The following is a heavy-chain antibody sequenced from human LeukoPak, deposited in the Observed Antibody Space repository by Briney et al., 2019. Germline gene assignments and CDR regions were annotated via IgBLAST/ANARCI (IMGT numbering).Heavy chain of an antibody. Sequence: AASVKVSCKASGYTFTGYYMHWVRQAPGQGLEWVGWINPNSGGTNYAQKFQGRVTMTRDTSIGTAYMELSRLRSDDTAVYYCARDRGYSYGYVAYWGRGTLVTVS. CDR2: INPNSGGT. CDR3: ARDRGYSYGYVAY. V-gene: IGHV1-2*02. J-gene: IGHJ4*02. D-gene: IGHD5-18*01. CDR1: GYTFTGYY.